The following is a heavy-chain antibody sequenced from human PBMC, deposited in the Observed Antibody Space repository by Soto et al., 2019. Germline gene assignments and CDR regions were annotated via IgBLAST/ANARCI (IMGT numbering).Heavy chain of an antibody. CDR2: INPSGGST. V-gene: IGHV1-46*01. CDR3: ARDYYDILTGYLAAQGYYGMDV. CDR1: GYTFTSYY. Sequence: ASVKVSCKASGYTFTSYYMHWVRQAPGQGLEWMGIINPSGGSTSYAQKFQGGVTMTRDTSTSTVYMELSSLRSEDTAVYYCARDYYDILTGYLAAQGYYGMDVWGQGTTVTVSS. J-gene: IGHJ6*02. D-gene: IGHD3-9*01.